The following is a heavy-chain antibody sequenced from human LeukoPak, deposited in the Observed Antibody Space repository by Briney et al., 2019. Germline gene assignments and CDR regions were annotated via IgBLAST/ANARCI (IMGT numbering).Heavy chain of an antibody. J-gene: IGHJ4*02. D-gene: IGHD4-23*01. CDR3: ARLAGLYGGNDY. Sequence: AGGSLRLSCAASGFTFSSYSMNWVRQAPGKGLEWVSSISSSSYIYYADSVKGRFTISRDNAKNSLYLQMNSLRAEDTAVYYCARLAGLYGGNDYWGQGTLVTVSS. CDR2: ISSSSYI. CDR1: GFTFSSYS. V-gene: IGHV3-21*01.